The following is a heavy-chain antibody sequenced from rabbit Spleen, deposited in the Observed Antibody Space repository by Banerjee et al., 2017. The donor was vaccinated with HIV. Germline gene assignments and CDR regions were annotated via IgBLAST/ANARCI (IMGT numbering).Heavy chain of an antibody. V-gene: IGHV1S45*01. CDR2: IYSGSSGST. D-gene: IGHD6-1*01. Sequence: QEQLEEFGGGLVKPEGSLTLTCKASGFSFSSSYWICWVRQAPGKGLEWIACIYSGSSGSTYYASWAKGRFTISKTSSTTVTLQMTSLAAADTATYFCARRYTGVGYATDLWGPGTLVTVS. J-gene: IGHJ4*01. CDR1: GFSFSSSYW. CDR3: ARRYTGVGYATDL.